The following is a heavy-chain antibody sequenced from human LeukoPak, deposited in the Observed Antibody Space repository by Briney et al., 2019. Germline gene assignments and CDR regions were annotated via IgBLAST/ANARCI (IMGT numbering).Heavy chain of an antibody. CDR1: GGSISSYY. Sequence: PSETLSLTRTVSGGSISSYYWSWIRQPPGKGLEWIGYIYYSGSTNYNPSLKSRVTISVDTSKNQFSLKLSSVTAADTAVYYCASMIVGERGDYFDYWGQGTLVTVSS. D-gene: IGHD3-22*01. CDR3: ASMIVGERGDYFDY. V-gene: IGHV4-59*01. J-gene: IGHJ4*02. CDR2: IYYSGST.